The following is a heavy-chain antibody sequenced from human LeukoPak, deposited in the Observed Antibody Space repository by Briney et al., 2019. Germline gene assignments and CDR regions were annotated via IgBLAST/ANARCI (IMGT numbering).Heavy chain of an antibody. D-gene: IGHD3-10*01. CDR2: IKSKSDGGTT. J-gene: IGHJ4*02. CDR3: TTDPTYYYGSGSSDY. CDR1: GFTFSYAW. Sequence: PGGSLRLSYAASGFTFSYAWMNWVPQASGKGLEWVGRIKSKSDGGTTDYAAPVKGRFTISRDDSKNTLYLQMNSLKTEDSAVYYCTTDPTYYYGSGSSDYWGQGTLVTVSS. V-gene: IGHV3-15*01.